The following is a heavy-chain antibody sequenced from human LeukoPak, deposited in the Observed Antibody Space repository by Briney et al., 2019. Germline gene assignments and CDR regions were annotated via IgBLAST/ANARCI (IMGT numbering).Heavy chain of an antibody. CDR1: GFTFSSYA. V-gene: IGHV3-23*01. J-gene: IGHJ4*02. Sequence: GGSLRLSCAASGFTFSSYAMSWVRQAPGKGLEWVSAISGSGGSTYYADSVKGRFTISRDNSKNTLYLQMNSLRAEDTAVYYCAKDLPFTGATAASLNYWGQGTLSPSPQ. D-gene: IGHD6-13*01. CDR3: AKDLPFTGATAASLNY. CDR2: ISGSGGST.